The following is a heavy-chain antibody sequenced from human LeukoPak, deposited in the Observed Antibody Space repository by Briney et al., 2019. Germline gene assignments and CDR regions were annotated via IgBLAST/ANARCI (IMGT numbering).Heavy chain of an antibody. D-gene: IGHD2-8*01. CDR2: NSAYNGNT. Sequence: ASVKVSCKASGFTFTSYGFTWVRQAPGQGLEWMGWNSAYNGNTHYAQKLLGRVTVTTDTSTSTVYMELRSLRSDDTAVYYCAREDMPATPLKSMLYQPPGWFDPWGQGTLVTVSS. J-gene: IGHJ5*02. CDR1: GFTFTSYG. V-gene: IGHV1-18*01. CDR3: AREDMPATPLKSMLYQPPGWFDP.